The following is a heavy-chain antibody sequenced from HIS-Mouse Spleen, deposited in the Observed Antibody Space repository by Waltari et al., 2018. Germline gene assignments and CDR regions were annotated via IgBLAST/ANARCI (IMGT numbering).Heavy chain of an antibody. CDR1: GFSLSTSGMF. CDR3: ARIAEGYSSGWYAFDY. D-gene: IGHD6-19*01. CDR2: IDWDDDK. J-gene: IGHJ4*02. V-gene: IGHV2-70*15. Sequence: QVTLRESGPALVKPTQTLPLTCTFSGFSLSTSGMFVSWIRQPPGKALEWLARIDWDDDKYYSTSLKTRLTISKDTSKNQVVLTMTNMDPVDTATYYCARIAEGYSSGWYAFDYWGQGTLVTVSS.